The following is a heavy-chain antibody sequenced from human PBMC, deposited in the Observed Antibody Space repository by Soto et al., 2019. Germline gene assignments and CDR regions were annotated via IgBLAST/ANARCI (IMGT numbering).Heavy chain of an antibody. CDR2: IDPSDSYT. CDR3: ARTSAAGKSSSGMDP. CDR1: GYSFTSYW. Sequence: PGESLKISCKGSGYSFTSYWSSWVRQMPGKGLEWMGRIDPSDSYTNSSPSFQGHVTIAADKSSSTAYLQWSRLEASDTAMYYCARTSAAGKSSSGMDPWGQGTTLTVSS. V-gene: IGHV5-10-1*01. J-gene: IGHJ6*02. D-gene: IGHD6-13*01.